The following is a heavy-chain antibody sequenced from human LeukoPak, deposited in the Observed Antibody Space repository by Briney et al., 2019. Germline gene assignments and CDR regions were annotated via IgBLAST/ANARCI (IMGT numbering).Heavy chain of an antibody. CDR1: GGSFSGYY. CDR3: ARLTVTVVPDYYYYYMDV. J-gene: IGHJ6*03. CDR2: INHSGST. V-gene: IGHV4-34*01. Sequence: SETLSLTCAVYGGSFSGYYWSWIRQPPGKGLEWIGEINHSGSTNYNPSLKSRVTISVDRSKNQFSLKLSSVTAADTAVYYCARLTVTVVPDYYYYYMDVWGKGTTVTVSS. D-gene: IGHD4-23*01.